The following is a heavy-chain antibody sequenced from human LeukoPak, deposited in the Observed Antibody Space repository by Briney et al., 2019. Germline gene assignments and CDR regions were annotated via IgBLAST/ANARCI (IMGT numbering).Heavy chain of an antibody. CDR3: ASLVVVPAATGDYFDY. CDR2: INPNSGGT. CDR1: GYTFTGYY. D-gene: IGHD2-2*01. Sequence: ASVKVSCKASGYTFTGYYMHWVRQAPGQGLEWMGWINPNSGGTNYAQKFQGRVTMTRDTSISTAYMELSRLRSDDTAVYYCASLVVVPAATGDYFDYWGQGTPVTVSS. V-gene: IGHV1-2*02. J-gene: IGHJ4*02.